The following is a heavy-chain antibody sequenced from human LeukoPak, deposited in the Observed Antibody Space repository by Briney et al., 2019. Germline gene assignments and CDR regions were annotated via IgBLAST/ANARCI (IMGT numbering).Heavy chain of an antibody. V-gene: IGHV3-23*01. J-gene: IGHJ3*02. CDR3: AKAGRSGWYPGWPFDI. CDR1: GFTFLTYA. CDR2: IRDSGAST. Sequence: GGSLRLSCAASGFTFLTYAMSRVRQAPGKGLQWVSVIRDSGASTYYADSVKGRLTISRDNSKNTLYLQMNSLRAEDTAVYYCAKAGRSGWYPGWPFDIWGQGTMVTVSS. D-gene: IGHD6-19*01.